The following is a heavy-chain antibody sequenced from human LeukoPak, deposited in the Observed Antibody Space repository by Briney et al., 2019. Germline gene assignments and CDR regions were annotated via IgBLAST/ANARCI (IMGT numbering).Heavy chain of an antibody. CDR3: AKGLGELLVYAFDV. D-gene: IGHD3-16*01. CDR1: GFTFGNYA. J-gene: IGHJ3*01. V-gene: IGHV3-23*01. CDR2: ISGSGTRT. Sequence: PGGSLRLSCVNSGFTFGNYAMTWVRQAPGKGLEWVSGISGSGTRTYYADSVKGRFTISRDNSKNTLYLQMNSLRVEDTAVYYCAKGLGELLVYAFDVWGQGTMVTVSS.